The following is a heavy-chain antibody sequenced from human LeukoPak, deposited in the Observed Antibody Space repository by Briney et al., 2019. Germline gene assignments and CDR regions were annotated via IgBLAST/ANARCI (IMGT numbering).Heavy chain of an antibody. J-gene: IGHJ4*02. Sequence: ASVKVSCKASGYTCTGYYMHWVRQAPGQGLEWMGWINPNSGGTNYAQKFQGRVTMTRDTSISTAYMELSRLRSDDTAVYYCARDDSGSYYFDYWGQGTLVTVSS. CDR2: INPNSGGT. CDR3: ARDDSGSYYFDY. CDR1: GYTCTGYY. D-gene: IGHD1-26*01. V-gene: IGHV1-2*02.